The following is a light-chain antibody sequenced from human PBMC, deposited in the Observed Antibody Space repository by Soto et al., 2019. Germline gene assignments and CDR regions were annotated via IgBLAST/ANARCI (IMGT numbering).Light chain of an antibody. J-gene: IGLJ2*01. CDR2: DNN. CDR3: ATWDNSLSAVL. CDR1: SSNIGSNH. V-gene: IGLV1-51*01. Sequence: QSVLTQPPSVSAAPGQKVTISCSGSSSNIGSNHVSWYQQLPETAPKLLIYDNNERSSGIPDRFSGSKSGTSATLGITGLQTGDEADYYCATWDNSLSAVLFGGGTKLT.